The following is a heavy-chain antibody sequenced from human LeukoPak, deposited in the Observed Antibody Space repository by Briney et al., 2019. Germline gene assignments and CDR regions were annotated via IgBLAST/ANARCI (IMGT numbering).Heavy chain of an antibody. D-gene: IGHD6-19*01. Sequence: GASVKVSCKASGGTFSSYTISWVRQAPGQGLEWMGWINTNTGNPTYAQGFTGRFVFSLDTSVSTAYLQISSLKAEDTAVYYCARDTPGGGWPYFDYWGQGTLVTVSS. V-gene: IGHV7-4-1*02. CDR2: INTNTGNP. CDR1: GGTFSSYT. J-gene: IGHJ4*02. CDR3: ARDTPGGGWPYFDY.